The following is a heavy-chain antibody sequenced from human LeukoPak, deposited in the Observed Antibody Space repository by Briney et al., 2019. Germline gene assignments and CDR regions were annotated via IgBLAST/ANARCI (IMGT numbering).Heavy chain of an antibody. V-gene: IGHV3-7*01. CDR3: ARDSFETDIDY. CDR2: IKEDGSEK. J-gene: IGHJ4*02. D-gene: IGHD1-14*01. CDR1: GFTFSSYW. Sequence: PGGSLRLSCAVSGFTFSSYWMSWVRQAPGKGLGWVGNIKEDGSEKYYVDSVKGRFTISRDNAKNSLYLQMNSLRAEDTAVYYCARDSFETDIDYWGQGTLVTVSS.